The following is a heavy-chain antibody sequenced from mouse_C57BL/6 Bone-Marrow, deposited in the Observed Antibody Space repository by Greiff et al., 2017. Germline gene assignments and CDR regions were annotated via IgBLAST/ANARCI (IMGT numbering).Heavy chain of an antibody. CDR2: INPNNGGT. CDR3: ARWKDYYYGSSWYFDV. J-gene: IGHJ1*03. D-gene: IGHD1-1*01. CDR1: GYTFTDYN. Sequence: VQLQQSGPELVKPGASVKMSCKASGYTFTDYNMHWVKQSHGKSLEWIGYINPNNGGTSYNQKFKGKATLTVNKSSSTAYMELRSLTSEDSAVYYCARWKDYYYGSSWYFDVWGTGTTVTVSS. V-gene: IGHV1-22*01.